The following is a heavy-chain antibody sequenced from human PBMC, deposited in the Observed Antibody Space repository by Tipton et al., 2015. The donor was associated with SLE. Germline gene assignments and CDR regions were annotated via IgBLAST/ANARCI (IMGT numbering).Heavy chain of an antibody. V-gene: IGHV4-59*11. CDR3: ATNQYSSGWYPNWFDP. CDR2: MYYSGST. J-gene: IGHJ5*02. D-gene: IGHD6-19*01. CDR1: GGSISSHY. Sequence: LRLSCSVSGGSISSHYWSWIRQPPGKGLEWIGYMYYSGSTNYNPSLKSRVTISVDTSKNQFSLKLSSVTAADTAVYYCATNQYSSGWYPNWFDPWGQGTLVTVSS.